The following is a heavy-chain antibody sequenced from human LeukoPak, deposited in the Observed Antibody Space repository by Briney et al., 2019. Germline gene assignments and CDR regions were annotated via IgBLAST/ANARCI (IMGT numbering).Heavy chain of an antibody. D-gene: IGHD1-26*01. CDR3: ARGGGGYYDGSAFDI. Sequence: GGSLRLSCAASGFTFSSYAMHWVRQAPGKGLEYVSAISSNGGSTYYANSVKGRFTISRDNSKNTLYLQMGSLRAEDMAVYYCARGGGGYYDGSAFDIWGQGTMVTVSS. V-gene: IGHV3-64*01. CDR1: GFTFSSYA. J-gene: IGHJ3*02. CDR2: ISSNGGST.